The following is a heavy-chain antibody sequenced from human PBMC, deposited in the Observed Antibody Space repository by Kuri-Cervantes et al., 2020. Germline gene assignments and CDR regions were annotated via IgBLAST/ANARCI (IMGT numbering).Heavy chain of an antibody. CDR2: IYYSRST. J-gene: IGHJ4*02. D-gene: IGHD2-21*02. Sequence: GSLRLSCTVSGGSVSSGSYYWSWIRQPPGKGLEWIEYIYYSRSTNYNPSLKSRVTISVDTSKNQFSLKLSSVTAADTAIYYCARQIGGDNYFDYWGQGTLVTVSS. V-gene: IGHV4-61*01. CDR1: GGSVSSGSYY. CDR3: ARQIGGDNYFDY.